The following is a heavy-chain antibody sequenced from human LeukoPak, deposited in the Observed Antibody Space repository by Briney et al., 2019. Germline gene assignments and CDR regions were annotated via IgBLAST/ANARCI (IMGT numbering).Heavy chain of an antibody. J-gene: IGHJ4*02. CDR3: VRYRREGLYYFDY. V-gene: IGHV3-7*01. CDR2: IKEDGSQK. D-gene: IGHD2-8*01. Sequence: GGSLRLSCAPSGFTFSSYYMGWVRQAPGKGLEWVANIKEDGSQKYYVDSVKGRFTISRDNADNSLYLQMKSLTAEDTAVYFCVRYRREGLYYFDYWGQGTLVTVSS. CDR1: GFTFSSYY.